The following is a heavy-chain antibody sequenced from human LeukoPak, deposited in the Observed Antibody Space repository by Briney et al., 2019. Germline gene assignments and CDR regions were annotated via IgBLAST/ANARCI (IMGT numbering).Heavy chain of an antibody. Sequence: TSETLSLTCTVSGGSISSYYWSWIRQPPGKGLEWIGYIYYSGSTNYNPSLKSRVTISVDTSKNQFSLKLSSVTAADTAVYYCARSGYSYGEFDYWGQGTLVTVSS. CDR3: ARSGYSYGEFDY. CDR2: IYYSGST. J-gene: IGHJ4*02. CDR1: GGSISSYY. V-gene: IGHV4-59*08. D-gene: IGHD5-18*01.